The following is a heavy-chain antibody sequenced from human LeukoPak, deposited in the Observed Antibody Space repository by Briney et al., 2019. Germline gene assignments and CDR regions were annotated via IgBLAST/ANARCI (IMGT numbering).Heavy chain of an antibody. Sequence: GGSLRLSCAASGFTFSSYGMSWVRQAPGKGLEWVSGISGSGGSTYYADSVKGRFTISRDNSKNTLYLQMNSLRAEDTAVYYCARDIGRPEGGYYYMDVWGKGTTVIVSS. V-gene: IGHV3-23*01. CDR2: ISGSGGST. CDR3: ARDIGRPEGGYYYMDV. J-gene: IGHJ6*03. CDR1: GFTFSSYG. D-gene: IGHD1-26*01.